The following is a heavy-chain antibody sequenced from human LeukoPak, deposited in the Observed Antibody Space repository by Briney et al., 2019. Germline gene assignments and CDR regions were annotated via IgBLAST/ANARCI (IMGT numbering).Heavy chain of an antibody. CDR3: ARPWGDGYNYADY. CDR2: IYPGDSDT. CDR1: GYSFTSYW. J-gene: IGHJ4*02. Sequence: HGESLKISCKGSGYSFTSYWIGWVRQMPGKGLALMGIIYPGDSDTRYSPSFQGQVTISADKSISTAYLQWSSLKASDTAMYYCARPWGDGYNYADYWGQGTLVTVPS. D-gene: IGHD5-24*01. V-gene: IGHV5-51*01.